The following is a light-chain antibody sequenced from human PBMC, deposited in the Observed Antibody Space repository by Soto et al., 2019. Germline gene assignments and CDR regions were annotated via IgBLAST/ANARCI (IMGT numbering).Light chain of an antibody. Sequence: EIVMTQSPATLSVSPGERATLSCRASQSVSSNLAWYQQKPGQAPRLLIYGAFTRATGIPARFSGSGSGTEFTLTISSLQSEDFAVFYCQQYKNWPTFGGGTKVEIK. CDR2: GAF. CDR1: QSVSSN. J-gene: IGKJ4*01. CDR3: QQYKNWPT. V-gene: IGKV3-15*01.